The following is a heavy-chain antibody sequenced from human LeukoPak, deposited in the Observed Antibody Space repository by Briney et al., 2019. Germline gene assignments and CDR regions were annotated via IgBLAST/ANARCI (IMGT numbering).Heavy chain of an antibody. CDR1: GFTFSSYA. V-gene: IGHV3-64*01. CDR2: ISSSGGST. J-gene: IGHJ4*02. Sequence: GGSLRLSCAASGFTFSSYAMLWVRQVPGKGLEYVSAISSSGGSTYYANSVKGRFTISRDNSKNTLYLQMGSLRTVDMAIYYCARGPDVVLVSHWSFFDYWGQGTLVTVSS. D-gene: IGHD2-8*02. CDR3: ARGPDVVLVSHWSFFDY.